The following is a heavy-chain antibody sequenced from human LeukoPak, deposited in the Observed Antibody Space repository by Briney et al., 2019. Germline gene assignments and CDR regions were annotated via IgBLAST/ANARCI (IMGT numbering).Heavy chain of an antibody. CDR3: ARVIPIYCLADCFWGGAFDL. Sequence: KPSEPLSLTCTVSGDSISSGDYYWSWIRQPPAKALQWIGYIYYSGSTYYNPSLKSRVTISVDTSKNQFSLKLSSVTAADTAVYYHARVIPIYCLADCFWGGAFDLSVQGTMVTVSS. J-gene: IGHJ3*01. D-gene: IGHD3-16*01. CDR2: IYYSGST. V-gene: IGHV4-30-4*08. CDR1: GDSISSGDYY.